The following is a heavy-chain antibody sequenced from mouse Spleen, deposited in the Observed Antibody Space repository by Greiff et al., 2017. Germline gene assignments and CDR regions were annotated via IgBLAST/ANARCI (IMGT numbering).Heavy chain of an antibody. Sequence: VQLQQPGAEQVRPGTSVKLSCKASGYTFTSYWIHWVKQRPGQGLEWIGVIDPSDNYTNSNQKFKGRATLTVDTSSNTAYMQLSGLTSEDSAVYYCAISGTGAWFSYWGQGTLVTVSA. CDR3: AISGTGAWFSY. CDR2: IDPSDNYT. CDR1: GYTFTSYW. V-gene: IGHV1-59*01. J-gene: IGHJ3*01. D-gene: IGHD4-1*01.